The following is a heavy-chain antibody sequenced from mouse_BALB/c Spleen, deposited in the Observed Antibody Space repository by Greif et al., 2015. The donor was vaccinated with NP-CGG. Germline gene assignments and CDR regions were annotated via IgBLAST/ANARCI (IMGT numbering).Heavy chain of an antibody. CDR1: GYTFSSYW. CDR2: ILPGSGST. D-gene: IGHD1-1*01. J-gene: IGHJ3*01. CDR3: ARGTTVAY. V-gene: IGHV1-9*01. Sequence: VQLQQSGAELMKPGASVKISCKATGYTFSSYWIEWVKQRPGHGLEWIGEILPGSGSTNYNEKFKGKATFTADTSSNTAYVQLSSLTSEDSAVYYCARGTTVAYWGQGTLVTVSA.